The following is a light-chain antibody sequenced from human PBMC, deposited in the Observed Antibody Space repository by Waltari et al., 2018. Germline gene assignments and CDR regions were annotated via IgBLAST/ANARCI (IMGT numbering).Light chain of an antibody. J-gene: IGLJ1*01. CDR1: NIGTYS. CDR3: QVWDANTDPGV. V-gene: IGLV3-21*01. Sequence: SYVVTQPPSVSVAPGETATITCGGDNIGTYSVHWYQQKAGQAPALVIFYARDRPPGIPDRFSGSNSGNTATLTISRVEAGDEADYYCQVWDANTDPGVFGTGTEVTVL. CDR2: YAR.